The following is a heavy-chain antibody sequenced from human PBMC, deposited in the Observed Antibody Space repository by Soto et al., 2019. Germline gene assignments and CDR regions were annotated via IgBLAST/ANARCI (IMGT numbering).Heavy chain of an antibody. V-gene: IGHV4-59*01. Sequence: QVQLQESGPGLVKPSETLSLTCNVSGGSLKTYNWSWIRKLPGKGLEWIGYIYHSGSTNYSPSLQSRATISVDTSKKQFSLRLSSVKPADTAVYYCARVSRAVGVPFDLWGQGTLVTVSS. CDR1: GGSLKTYN. CDR2: IYHSGST. J-gene: IGHJ4*02. CDR3: ARVSRAVGVPFDL. D-gene: IGHD2-8*01.